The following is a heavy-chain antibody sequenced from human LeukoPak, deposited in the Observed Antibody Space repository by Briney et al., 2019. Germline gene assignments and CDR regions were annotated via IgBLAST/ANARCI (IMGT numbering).Heavy chain of an antibody. CDR2: IFYSGDT. J-gene: IGHJ3*02. V-gene: IGHV4-39*01. CDR1: GDSISSSSYY. D-gene: IGHD2-15*01. Sequence: PSETLSLTCTVSGDSISSSSYYWGWIRQPPGKGLEWIGTIFYSGDTYYNPSLKSRITISVDTSKNQFSLKLSSVTAADTAVYYCARQNVVYAFDIWGQGTMVTVSS. CDR3: ARQNVVYAFDI.